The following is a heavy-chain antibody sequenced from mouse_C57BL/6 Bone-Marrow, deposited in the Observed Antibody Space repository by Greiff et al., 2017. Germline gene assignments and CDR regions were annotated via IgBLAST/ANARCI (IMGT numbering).Heavy chain of an antibody. Sequence: QVQLQQPGAELVRPGSSVKLSCKASGYTFTSYWMDWVKQRPGQGLEWIGNIYPSDSETHYNQKFKDKATLTVDKSTSTAYMQLSSLTSEDSAVYYGARGGLLGAYWGQGTLVTVSA. D-gene: IGHD4-1*01. V-gene: IGHV1-61*01. J-gene: IGHJ3*01. CDR2: IYPSDSET. CDR3: ARGGLLGAY. CDR1: GYTFTSYW.